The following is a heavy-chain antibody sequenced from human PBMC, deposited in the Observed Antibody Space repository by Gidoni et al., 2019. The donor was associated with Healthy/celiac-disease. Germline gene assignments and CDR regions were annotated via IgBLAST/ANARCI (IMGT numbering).Heavy chain of an antibody. CDR3: ARDNIAAAGGFDY. CDR1: GFTASSNY. J-gene: IGHJ4*02. CDR2: IYSGGST. V-gene: IGHV3-66*01. D-gene: IGHD6-13*01. Sequence: EVQLVESGGGLVQPGGSLRLSCAASGFTASSNYMSWVRQAPGKGREWFSVIYSGGSTYYADSVKGRFTISRDNSKNTLYLQMNSLRAEDTAVYYCARDNIAAAGGFDYWGQGTLVTVSS.